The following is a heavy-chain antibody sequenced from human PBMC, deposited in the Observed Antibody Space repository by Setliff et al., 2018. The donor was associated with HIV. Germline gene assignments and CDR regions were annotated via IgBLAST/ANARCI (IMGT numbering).Heavy chain of an antibody. D-gene: IGHD6-19*01. CDR3: ARVRTVAGLKVGFEDY. CDR2: IYPGGTT. J-gene: IGHJ4*02. CDR1: GFTVSSSY. Sequence: HPGGSLRLSCAASGFTVSSSYMSWVRQAPGKGLQWVSFIYPGGTTNYADSVKGRFTISRDTSKNTLFLQMDTLRAEDTAVYYCARVRTVAGLKVGFEDYWGQGTLVTVSS. V-gene: IGHV3-66*01.